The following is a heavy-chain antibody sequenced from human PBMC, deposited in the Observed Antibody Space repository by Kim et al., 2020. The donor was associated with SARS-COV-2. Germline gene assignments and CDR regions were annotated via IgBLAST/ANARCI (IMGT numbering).Heavy chain of an antibody. J-gene: IGHJ5*02. CDR1: GFSLSDSW. V-gene: IGHV3-7*03. CDR2: IKQDGSYK. CDR3: AKFGGLDAWGGWGYFDP. Sequence: GGSLRLSCVGSGFSLSDSWMAWVRQAPGKGLEWVANIKQDGSYKVYVEAVKGRFTISRDSAKNSLFLQLSSLGAEDTAVYYCAKFGGLDAWGGWGYFDPWGQGTQVTVSS. D-gene: IGHD3-3*01.